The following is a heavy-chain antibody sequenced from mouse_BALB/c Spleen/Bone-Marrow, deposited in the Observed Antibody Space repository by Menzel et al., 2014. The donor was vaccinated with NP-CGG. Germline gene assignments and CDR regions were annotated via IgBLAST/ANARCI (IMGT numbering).Heavy chain of an antibody. V-gene: IGHV1S81*02. CDR1: GYTFTSYY. J-gene: IGHJ4*01. CDR2: INPSNGGT. Sequence: QVQLQQSGAELVKPGASVKSSCKASGYTFTSYYMYWVKQRPGQGLEWIGEINPSNGGTNFNEKFKSKATLTVDKSSSTAYMQLSSLTSEDSAVYYCTRGRRDAMDYWGQGTSVTVSS. CDR3: TRGRRDAMDY.